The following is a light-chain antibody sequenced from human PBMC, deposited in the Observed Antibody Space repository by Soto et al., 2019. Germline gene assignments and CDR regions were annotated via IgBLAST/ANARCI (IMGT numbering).Light chain of an antibody. CDR2: DAS. J-gene: IGKJ1*01. CDR1: QSVSSS. V-gene: IGKV3-11*01. Sequence: EIVLTQSPATLSLSPGARATLSCRASQSVSSSLTWYQQKPGQAPRLLIYDASNKATGIPARFSGSGSGTDFTLTISSLEPEDFAVYYCQQRSHWPGTFGQGTKVEIK. CDR3: QQRSHWPGT.